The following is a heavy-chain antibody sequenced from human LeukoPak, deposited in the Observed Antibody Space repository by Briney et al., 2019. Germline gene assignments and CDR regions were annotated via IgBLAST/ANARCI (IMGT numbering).Heavy chain of an antibody. D-gene: IGHD3-10*01. CDR3: AKVSAVTRGHFDY. CDR1: GFTFSSYS. J-gene: IGHJ4*02. Sequence: NPGGSLRLSCAASGFTFSSYSMNWVRQAPGKGLEWVSSISSSSSYIYYADSVKGRFTISRDNSKDTLYLQINSLRAEDTAVYYCAKVSAVTRGHFDYWGQGNLVTVSS. CDR2: ISSSSSYI. V-gene: IGHV3-21*04.